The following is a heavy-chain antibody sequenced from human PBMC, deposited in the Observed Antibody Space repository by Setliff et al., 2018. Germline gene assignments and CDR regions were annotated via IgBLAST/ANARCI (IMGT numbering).Heavy chain of an antibody. D-gene: IGHD6-13*01. V-gene: IGHV5-51*01. Sequence: GESLKISCKGSGDNFNTNWIAWVRQMPGRGLEWMGVIYPGDSDTRYSPSFEGQVIISADKSSSSAFLQWNSLKASDTAIYYCARHRGRAAAGTCFDIWGQGTLVTVSS. CDR2: IYPGDSDT. J-gene: IGHJ4*02. CDR1: GDNFNTNW. CDR3: ARHRGRAAAGTCFDI.